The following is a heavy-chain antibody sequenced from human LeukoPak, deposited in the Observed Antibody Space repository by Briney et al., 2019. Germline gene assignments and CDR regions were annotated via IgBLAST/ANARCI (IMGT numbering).Heavy chain of an antibody. CDR2: INHSGST. Sequence: SETLSLTCAVYGGSFSGYYWSWIRQPPGKGLEWIGEINHSGSTNYNPSLKSRVTISVDTSKNQFSLKLSSVTAADTAVYYCVRSCGDYYDSSGYYQYYFDYWGQGTLVTVSS. V-gene: IGHV4-34*01. CDR1: GGSFSGYY. CDR3: VRSCGDYYDSSGYYQYYFDY. D-gene: IGHD3-22*01. J-gene: IGHJ4*02.